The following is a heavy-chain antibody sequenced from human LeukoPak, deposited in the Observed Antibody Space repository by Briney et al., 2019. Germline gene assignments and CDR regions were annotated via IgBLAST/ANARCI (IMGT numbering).Heavy chain of an antibody. V-gene: IGHV4-39*07. CDR3: ARGAGTTPFDY. CDR1: GDSINNNNYY. J-gene: IGHJ4*02. D-gene: IGHD1-1*01. CDR2: IYHSGST. Sequence: PSETLSLTCTVSGDSINNNNYYWGWIRQPPGKGLEWIGYIYHSGSTYYNPSLKSRVTISVDRSKNQFSLKLSSVTAADTAVYYCARGAGTTPFDYWGQGTLVTVSS.